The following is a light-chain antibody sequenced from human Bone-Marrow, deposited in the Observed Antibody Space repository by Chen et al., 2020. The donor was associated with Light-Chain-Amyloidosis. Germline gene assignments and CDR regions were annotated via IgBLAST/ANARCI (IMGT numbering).Light chain of an antibody. CDR1: RSNIGTNT. CDR3: ASWDDSLNALYV. Sequence: QPALTQPPSASGTPRPRVTISCSRCRSNIGTNTVNWYQQLPGTAPKLLIYNTNQRPSGVPDRFSGSKSGTSASLAISGLQSDDEADYYCASWDDSLNALYVFGTGTKVTVL. CDR2: NTN. J-gene: IGLJ1*01. V-gene: IGLV1-44*01.